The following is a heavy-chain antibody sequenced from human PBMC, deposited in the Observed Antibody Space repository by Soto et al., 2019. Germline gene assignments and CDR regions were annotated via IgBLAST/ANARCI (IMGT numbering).Heavy chain of an antibody. CDR2: IIPIFGTA. J-gene: IGHJ4*02. V-gene: IGHV1-69*01. D-gene: IGHD2-15*01. CDR1: GGTFSSYA. CDR3: AREIGYCSGGSCYSFDY. Sequence: QVQLVQSGAEVKKPGSSVKVSCKASGGTFSSYAISWVRQAPGQGLEWMGGIIPIFGTANYAQKFQGRVTITADESTSTAYMELSSRSSEDTAVYYCAREIGYCSGGSCYSFDYWGQGTLVTVSS.